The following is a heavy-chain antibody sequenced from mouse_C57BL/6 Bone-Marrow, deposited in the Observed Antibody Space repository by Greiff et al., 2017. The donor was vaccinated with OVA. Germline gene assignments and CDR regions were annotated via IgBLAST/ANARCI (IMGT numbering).Heavy chain of an antibody. Sequence: EVQLVESGGGLVQPGASLRLSCAASGFTFTDYYMSWVRQPPGKVLEWLALIRNKANGYTTEYTASVKGRFTISRDNSQNILYLQMNTLRAEDSATYYCVKADYPYFDYWGQGTTLTVSS. CDR3: VKADYPYFDY. J-gene: IGHJ2*01. CDR2: IRNKANGYTT. CDR1: GFTFTDYY. V-gene: IGHV7-4*01. D-gene: IGHD1-1*01.